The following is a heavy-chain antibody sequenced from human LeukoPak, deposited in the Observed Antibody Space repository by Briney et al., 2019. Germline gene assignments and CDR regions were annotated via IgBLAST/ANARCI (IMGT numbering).Heavy chain of an antibody. CDR2: IYYSGST. CDR1: GGSICSYY. J-gene: IGHJ4*02. Sequence: PSETLSLTCTGSGGSICSYYWGWMRQRPGKGLEWIGYIYYSGSTNYNPSLKSRVTISVDTSKNQFSLKLSSVTAADTAVYYCARYSGSYPDYWGQGTLVTVSS. V-gene: IGHV4-59*01. D-gene: IGHD1-26*01. CDR3: ARYSGSYPDY.